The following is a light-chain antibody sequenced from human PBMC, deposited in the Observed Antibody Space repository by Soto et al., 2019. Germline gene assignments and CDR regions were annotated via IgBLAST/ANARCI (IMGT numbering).Light chain of an antibody. CDR3: QQGYSRVT. J-gene: IGKJ1*01. V-gene: IGKV1-39*01. Sequence: DIQMTQSPSSLSASVGDRVTIICRASQSVSTRLAWYQQKPGKAPNLLIYAASRLQSEVPSRFIGSRSGTDFSLTISSLQPEDFATYYCQQGYSRVTFGQGTKVDIK. CDR2: AAS. CDR1: QSVSTR.